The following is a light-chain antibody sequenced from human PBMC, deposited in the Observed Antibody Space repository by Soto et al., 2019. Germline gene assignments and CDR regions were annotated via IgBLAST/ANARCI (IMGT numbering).Light chain of an antibody. CDR2: GAS. J-gene: IGKJ4*01. Sequence: EIVLTQSPGTLSLSPGERATLSCRANQTINNNYFAWYQQKPGQAPRLLLYGASSRATGIPVRLSGSGSGTDFTLTITRLEPEDFAVYYCHQYGSSVLTFGGGTTVEVK. V-gene: IGKV3-20*01. CDR3: HQYGSSVLT. CDR1: QTINNNY.